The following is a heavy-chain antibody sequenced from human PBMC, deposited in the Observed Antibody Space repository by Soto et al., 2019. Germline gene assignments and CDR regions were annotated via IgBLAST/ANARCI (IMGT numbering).Heavy chain of an antibody. CDR2: IYYSGST. D-gene: IGHD3-10*01. V-gene: IGHV4-39*01. CDR1: GGSISSSSYY. CDR3: AMVLLWFGELSGGSY. J-gene: IGHJ4*02. Sequence: QLQLQESGPGLVKPSETLSLTCTVSGGSISSSSYYWGWIRQPPGKGLEWIGSIYYSGSTYYNPSLRGRVTISVDTSKNQFSLKLSSVTAADTAVYYCAMVLLWFGELSGGSYWGQGTLVTVSS.